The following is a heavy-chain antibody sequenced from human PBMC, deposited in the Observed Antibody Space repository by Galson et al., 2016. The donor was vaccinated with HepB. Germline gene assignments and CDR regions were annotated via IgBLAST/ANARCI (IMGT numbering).Heavy chain of an antibody. CDR1: GGSVNSSHW. V-gene: IGHV4-4*02. Sequence: SETLSLTCAVSGGSVNSSHWWSWVRQLPGKGLEYIGEIHHSGSTNYNPTLKSRVSISQDKSKNQFFLRLSSLTAADTAVYYCARAAITVGYCSGGSCCVHLDFWGQGILVTVSS. CDR3: ARAAITVGYCSGGSCCVHLDF. D-gene: IGHD2-15*01. J-gene: IGHJ4*02. CDR2: IHHSGST.